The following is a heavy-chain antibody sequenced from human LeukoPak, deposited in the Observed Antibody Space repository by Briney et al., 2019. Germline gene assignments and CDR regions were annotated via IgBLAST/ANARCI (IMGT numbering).Heavy chain of an antibody. CDR1: GFTFSSYE. V-gene: IGHV3-48*03. CDR3: ASGTTGTTGYYYYYYYMDV. Sequence: QPGGSLRLSCAASGFTFSSYEVNWVRQAPGKGLEWGSYISSSGSTIYYADSVKGRFTISRDNAKNSLYLQMNSLRAEDTAVYYCASGTTGTTGYYYYYYYMDVWGKGTTVTVSS. CDR2: ISSSGSTI. D-gene: IGHD1-1*01. J-gene: IGHJ6*03.